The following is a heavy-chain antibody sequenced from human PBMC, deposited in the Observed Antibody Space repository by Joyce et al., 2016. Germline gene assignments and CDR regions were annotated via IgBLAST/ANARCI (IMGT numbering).Heavy chain of an antibody. D-gene: IGHD6-19*01. CDR2: MNPNSGGT. CDR1: GYTFTGYY. Sequence: QVQLVQSGAEVKKPGASVKVSCKAPGYTFTGYYMHWARQAPGQGLEWMGWMNPNSGGTNYAQKFQGRVTITRDTSISTAYMELSRLRSDDTAVYYCARDTTSSGWMTYYYYYYGMDVWGQGTTVTVSS. V-gene: IGHV1-2*02. J-gene: IGHJ6*02. CDR3: ARDTTSSGWMTYYYYYYGMDV.